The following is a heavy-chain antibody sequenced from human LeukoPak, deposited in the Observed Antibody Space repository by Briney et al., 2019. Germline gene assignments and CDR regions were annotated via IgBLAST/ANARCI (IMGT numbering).Heavy chain of an antibody. CDR1: GNTFTNNG. Sequence: GASVKVSCKAYGNTFTNNGISWVRQAPVQGLEWMGWISAYNGYTNYAQKLQGRVTMTTDTSTSTVYMELRSLRSDDTAVYYCARAGGYDSFDYWGQGTLVTVSS. J-gene: IGHJ4*02. V-gene: IGHV1-18*01. CDR2: ISAYNGYT. D-gene: IGHD3-22*01. CDR3: ARAGGYDSFDY.